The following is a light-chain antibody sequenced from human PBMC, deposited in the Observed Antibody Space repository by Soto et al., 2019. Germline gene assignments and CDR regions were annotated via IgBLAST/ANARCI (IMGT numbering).Light chain of an antibody. CDR3: HQYGSSPPT. J-gene: IGKJ1*01. V-gene: IGKV3-20*01. CDR2: GAS. CDR1: QTVSRNS. Sequence: EIVLTQSPGTLSLSPGERATLSCWASQTVSRNSLAWYQQKPGQAPRLLIFGASSRAAGIPDSVSGSGSGTDFTLTIHRLEPEDVALYYCHQYGSSPPTFGQGTKVEIK.